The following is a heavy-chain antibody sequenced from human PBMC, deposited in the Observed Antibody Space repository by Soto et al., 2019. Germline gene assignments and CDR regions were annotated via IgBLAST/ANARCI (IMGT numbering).Heavy chain of an antibody. D-gene: IGHD2-21*02. Sequence: SETLSLTCTVSGGSISSGGYYWSWIRQHPGKGLEWIGYIYYSGSTYYNPSLKSRVTISVDTSKNQFSLKLSSVTAADTAVYYCAAVVVTAIASSYFDYWGQGTLVTVSS. CDR2: IYYSGST. J-gene: IGHJ4*02. V-gene: IGHV4-31*03. CDR3: AAVVVTAIASSYFDY. CDR1: GGSISSGGYY.